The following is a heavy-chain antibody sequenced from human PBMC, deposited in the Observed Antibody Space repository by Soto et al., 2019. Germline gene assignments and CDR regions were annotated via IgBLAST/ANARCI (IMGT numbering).Heavy chain of an antibody. CDR3: AKQSYIDFWSGYYTAS. CDR1: GFTFSGYA. Sequence: PGGSLRLSCAASGFTFSGYAMSWVRQAPGKGLEWVSAISGSGGRTYYADSVKGRFTISRDNSKNTLYLQMNSLRAEDTAVYYCAKQSYIDFWSGYYTASWGQGTLVTVSS. J-gene: IGHJ5*02. CDR2: ISGSGGRT. V-gene: IGHV3-23*01. D-gene: IGHD3-3*01.